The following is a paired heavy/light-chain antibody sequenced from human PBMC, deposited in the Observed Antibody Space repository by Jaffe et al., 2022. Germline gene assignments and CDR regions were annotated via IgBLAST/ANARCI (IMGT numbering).Heavy chain of an antibody. V-gene: IGHV3-30*02. J-gene: IGHJ4*02. D-gene: IGHD4-17*01. CDR2: IRYDGSNK. Sequence: QVQLVESGGGVVQPGGSLRLSCAASGFTFSSYGMHWVRQAPGKGLEWVAFIRYDGSNKYYADSVKGRFTISRDNSKNTLYLQMNSLRAEDTAVYYCAKVSPDYGDYVGVRVQYYFDYWGQGTLVTVSS. CDR3: AKVSPDYGDYVGVRVQYYFDY. CDR1: GFTFSSYG.
Light chain of an antibody. Sequence: EIVLTQSPDFQSVTPKEKVTITCRASQSIGSSLHWYQQKPDQSPKLLIKYASQSISGVPSRFSGSGSGTDFTLTINSLEAEDAATYYCHQSSSLPLTFGGGTKVEIK. J-gene: IGKJ4*01. V-gene: IGKV6-21*02. CDR1: QSIGSS. CDR3: HQSSSLPLT. CDR2: YAS.